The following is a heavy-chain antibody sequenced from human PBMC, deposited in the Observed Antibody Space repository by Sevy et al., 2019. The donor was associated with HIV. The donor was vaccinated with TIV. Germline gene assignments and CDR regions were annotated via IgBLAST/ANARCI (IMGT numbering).Heavy chain of an antibody. Sequence: SGPTLVKPTQTLTLTCTFSGFSLSTSGVGVGWIRQPPGKALEWLALIYWDDDTRYSPSLKSRLNITKDTSTNQVVLTMTNMYPVDTATYFCAHRRMVRGVITAPFVYWGQGTLVTVSS. J-gene: IGHJ4*02. CDR2: IYWDDDT. CDR1: GFSLSTSGVG. D-gene: IGHD3-10*01. CDR3: AHRRMVRGVITAPFVY. V-gene: IGHV2-5*02.